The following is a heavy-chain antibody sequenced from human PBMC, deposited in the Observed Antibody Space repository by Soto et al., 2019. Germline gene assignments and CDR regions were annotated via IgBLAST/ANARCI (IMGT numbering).Heavy chain of an antibody. J-gene: IGHJ4*02. D-gene: IGHD3-16*02. Sequence: GGSLRLSWAASGFTFSSYAMIWVRQAPGKGLEWVSAISGSGGSTYYADSVKGRFTISRDNSKNTLYLQMNSLRAEDTAVYYCAKGLRLGELSLFPYYFDYWGQGTLVTVSS. CDR2: ISGSGGST. V-gene: IGHV3-23*01. CDR1: GFTFSSYA. CDR3: AKGLRLGELSLFPYYFDY.